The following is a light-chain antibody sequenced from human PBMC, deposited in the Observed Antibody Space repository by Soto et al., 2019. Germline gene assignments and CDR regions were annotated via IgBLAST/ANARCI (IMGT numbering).Light chain of an antibody. CDR2: DVS. Sequence: QSALTQPASVSGSPGQSITISCTGTSSDVGAYNYDSWYQQYPGEAPKVIIYDVSHRPAGVSNRFSCSKSGNTASLTISGLQTQDEADYYCSSSTSATTDVFGTGTKLTVL. CDR3: SSSTSATTDV. CDR1: SSDVGAYNY. V-gene: IGLV2-14*01. J-gene: IGLJ1*01.